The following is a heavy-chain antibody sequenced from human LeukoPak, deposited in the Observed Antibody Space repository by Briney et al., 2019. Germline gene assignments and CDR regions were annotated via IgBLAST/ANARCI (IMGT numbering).Heavy chain of an antibody. D-gene: IGHD3-22*01. CDR2: INHSGST. CDR3: AREARRAYYDGSGYSGNYFDY. CDR1: GGSFSGYY. J-gene: IGHJ4*02. V-gene: IGHV4-34*01. Sequence: PSETLSLTCAVYGGSFSGYYWSWIRQPPGKGLEWIGEINHSGSTNYNPSLKSRVTISVDTSKNQFSLKLSSVTAADTAVYYCAREARRAYYDGSGYSGNYFDYWGQGTLVIVTS.